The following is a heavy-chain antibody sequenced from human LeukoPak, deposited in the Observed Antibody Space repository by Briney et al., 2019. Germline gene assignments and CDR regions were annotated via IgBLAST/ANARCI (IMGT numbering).Heavy chain of an antibody. D-gene: IGHD2-21*02. Sequence: GGSLRLSCAASGFTFTSYAMHWVRQAPGQRLEWMGWINAGNGNTKYSQKFQGRVTITRDTSASTAYMELSSLRSDDAAVYYCAREGASVTGAFDIWGQGTMVTVSS. CDR1: GFTFTSYA. V-gene: IGHV1-3*01. CDR3: AREGASVTGAFDI. J-gene: IGHJ3*02. CDR2: INAGNGNT.